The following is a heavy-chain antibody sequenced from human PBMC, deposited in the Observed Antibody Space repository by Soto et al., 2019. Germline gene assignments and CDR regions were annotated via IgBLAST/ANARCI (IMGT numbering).Heavy chain of an antibody. Sequence: QVQLVQSGAEVKKPGASVKVSCKASGYTFTSYGISWVRQAPGQGLEWMGWISAYNGNTNYAQKLQGRVTMTTDTSTSTAYMELRSLRSDDTAVYYCARVTTVTTNYYYYDMDVWGKGTTVTVSS. CDR1: GYTFTSYG. V-gene: IGHV1-18*01. CDR3: ARVTTVTTNYYYYDMDV. CDR2: ISAYNGNT. J-gene: IGHJ6*03. D-gene: IGHD4-4*01.